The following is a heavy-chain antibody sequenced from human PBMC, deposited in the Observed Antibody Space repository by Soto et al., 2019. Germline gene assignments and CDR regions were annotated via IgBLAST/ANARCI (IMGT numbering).Heavy chain of an antibody. CDR1: GGSISSGDYY. CDR3: ARVRDNNWNANFDY. J-gene: IGHJ4*02. V-gene: IGHV4-30-4*08. CDR2: IYYSGST. D-gene: IGHD1-20*01. Sequence: SETLSLTCAVSGGSISSGDYYGSWIRQPPGKGLEWIGYIYYSGSTYYNPSLKSRLSMSVDTSKNQFSLRLSSVTAADTAVYYCARVRDNNWNANFDYWGQGTLVTVSS.